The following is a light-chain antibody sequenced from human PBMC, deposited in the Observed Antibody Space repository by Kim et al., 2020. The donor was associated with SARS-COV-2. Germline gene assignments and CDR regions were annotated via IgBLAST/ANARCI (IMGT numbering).Light chain of an antibody. V-gene: IGKV1-39*01. CDR3: RQSYITPYT. Sequence: DIQMTQSPSSLSASVRDRVTITCRASQSISSYLNWYQQKPGKAPKLLIYAASSLQSGVPSRFSGSGSGTDFTLTISSLQPEDIATYYCRQSYITPYTFGQGTKLEI. J-gene: IGKJ2*01. CDR1: QSISSY. CDR2: AAS.